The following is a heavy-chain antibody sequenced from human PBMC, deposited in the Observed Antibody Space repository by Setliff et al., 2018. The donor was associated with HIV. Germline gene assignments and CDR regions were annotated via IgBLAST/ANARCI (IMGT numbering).Heavy chain of an antibody. J-gene: IGHJ4*02. D-gene: IGHD6-19*01. V-gene: IGHV4-39*01. CDR2: IYYSGNT. CDR1: GGSISSGSFY. CDR3: ARSDGESGYRTGRYYFDY. Sequence: SETLSLTCTVSGGSISSGSFYWGWNRQPPGKGLEWIGSIYYSGNTYYNPSLKSRVTISVDTSKNQFSLKLSSVTAADTDVYYCARSDGESGYRTGRYYFDYWGQGTRVTV.